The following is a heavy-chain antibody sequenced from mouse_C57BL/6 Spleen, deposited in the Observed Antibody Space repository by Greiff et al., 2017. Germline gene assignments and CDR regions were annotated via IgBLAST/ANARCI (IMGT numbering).Heavy chain of an antibody. CDR1: GFSLSTLGMG. CDR2: IWWDDDK. J-gene: IGHJ1*03. CDR3: ARIVYGNCWYFDV. Sequence: QVTLKVSGPGILQPSQTLSLTCSFSGFSLSTLGMGVGWIRPPSGKGLEWLAHIWWDDDKYYHPALKRRLTISKDTPKNQVFLKIANVDTADTATYYCARIVYGNCWYFDVWGTGTTVTVSS. D-gene: IGHD2-1*01. V-gene: IGHV8-8*01.